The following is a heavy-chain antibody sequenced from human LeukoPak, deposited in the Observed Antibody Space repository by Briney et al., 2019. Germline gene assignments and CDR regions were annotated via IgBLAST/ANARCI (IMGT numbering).Heavy chain of an antibody. CDR2: IYYSGST. V-gene: IGHV4-39*01. CDR1: GGSISSSSYY. J-gene: IGHJ4*02. CDR3: ARLCRGSGSNFDY. D-gene: IGHD3-10*01. Sequence: SETLSLTCTVSGGSISSSSYYWGWIRQPPGKGLEWIGSIYYSGSTYYNPSLKSRVTISVDTSKNQFSLKLSSVTAADTAVYYCARLCRGSGSNFDYWGQGTPVTVSS.